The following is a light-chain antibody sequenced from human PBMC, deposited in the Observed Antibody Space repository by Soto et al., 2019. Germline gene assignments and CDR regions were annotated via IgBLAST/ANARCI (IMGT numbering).Light chain of an antibody. V-gene: IGLV2-14*01. CDR1: GSDIGAYNY. J-gene: IGLJ1*01. CDR3: SSFTTNYFYV. CDR2: GVT. Sequence: QSALTQPASVSGSPGQSITISCTGTGSDIGAYNYVSWYQQHPGKAPKLIIHGVTHRPSGVSTRFSASKSAYTASLTISGLQDEDEADYYCSSFTTNYFYVFGPGTKLTVL.